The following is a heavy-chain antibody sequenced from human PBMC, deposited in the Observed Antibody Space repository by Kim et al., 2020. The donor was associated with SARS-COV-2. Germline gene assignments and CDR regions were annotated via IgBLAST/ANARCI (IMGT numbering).Heavy chain of an antibody. CDR2: INTNTGNP. CDR1: GYTFTSYA. CDR3: ARRDPRRYCSGGSCYSLFIDY. D-gene: IGHD2-15*01. J-gene: IGHJ4*02. V-gene: IGHV7-4-1*02. Sequence: ASVKVSCKASGYTFTSYAMNWVRQAPGQGLEWMGWINTNTGNPTYAQGFTGRFVFSLDTSVSTAYLQISSLKAEDTAVYYCARRDPRRYCSGGSCYSLFIDYWGQGTLVTVSS.